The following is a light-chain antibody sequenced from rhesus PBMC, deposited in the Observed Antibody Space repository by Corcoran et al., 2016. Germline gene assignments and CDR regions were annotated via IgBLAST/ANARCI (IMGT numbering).Light chain of an antibody. V-gene: IGKV1-25*01. CDR3: QHYYSIPYS. Sequence: DIQMTQSPSSLFASVGDRVTITCRASQVITNDLAWYQQKPGETPKLLIYEASSFQGGIPSRFSGSGSGTDFTLTISRLRPEEFATYYCQHYYSIPYSFGQGTKVEIK. CDR2: EAS. J-gene: IGKJ2*01. CDR1: QVITND.